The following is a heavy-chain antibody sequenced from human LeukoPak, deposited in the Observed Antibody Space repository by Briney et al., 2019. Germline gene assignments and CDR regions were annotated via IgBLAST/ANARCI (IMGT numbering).Heavy chain of an antibody. Sequence: GGSLRLSCAASGFTFSSYWMSWVRQAPGKGLEWVANFKQDVSEKYYVDSVKGRFTISRDNAKNSLYLQMNSLRVEDTALYYCARTMTTVTTCPDYWGQGTLVTVSS. D-gene: IGHD4-17*01. CDR3: ARTMTTVTTCPDY. V-gene: IGHV3-7*03. CDR2: FKQDVSEK. J-gene: IGHJ4*02. CDR1: GFTFSSYW.